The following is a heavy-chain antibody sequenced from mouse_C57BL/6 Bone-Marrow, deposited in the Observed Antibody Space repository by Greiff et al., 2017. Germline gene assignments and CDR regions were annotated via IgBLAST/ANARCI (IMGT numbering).Heavy chain of an antibody. D-gene: IGHD1-1*01. V-gene: IGHV14-4*01. CDR3: TKGLTTFDY. Sequence: EVQLQQSGAELVRPGASVKLSCTASGFNIKDAYMHWVKQRPEQGLEWIGWIDPENGDTEYASKFQGKATITAATSSNTAYLQLSSLTSEDTAVYYCTKGLTTFDYWGQGTTLTVSS. J-gene: IGHJ2*01. CDR1: GFNIKDAY. CDR2: IDPENGDT.